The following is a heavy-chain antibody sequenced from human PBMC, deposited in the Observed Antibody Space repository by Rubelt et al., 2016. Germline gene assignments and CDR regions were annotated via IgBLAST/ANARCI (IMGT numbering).Heavy chain of an antibody. Sequence: QVQLVQSGAEVKKPGASVKVSCKASGYTFTSYGISWVRQAPGQGLEWMGWISAYNGNTNYAQKVKGRVTVTTDTSTSTAYRELRSLRSDDRAVYYCARRDGYNWDDAFDIWGQGTMVTVSS. D-gene: IGHD5-24*01. V-gene: IGHV1-18*01. CDR3: ARRDGYNWDDAFDI. CDR1: GYTFTSYG. CDR2: ISAYNGNT. J-gene: IGHJ3*02.